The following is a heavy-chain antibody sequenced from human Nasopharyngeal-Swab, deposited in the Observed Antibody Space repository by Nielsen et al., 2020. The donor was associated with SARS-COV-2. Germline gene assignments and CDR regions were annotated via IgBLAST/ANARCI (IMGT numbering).Heavy chain of an antibody. Sequence: GESLKISCAASGFTFGNYVMSWVRQAPGKGLEWVSAISGSGGDIHYRDSVKGRFTISRDNSRNTLYLQMDSLSVEDTAVYYCAKWARSLRSDDWGQGTLVTVSS. CDR3: AKWARSLRSDD. V-gene: IGHV3-23*01. D-gene: IGHD1-26*01. J-gene: IGHJ4*02. CDR1: GFTFGNYV. CDR2: ISGSGGDI.